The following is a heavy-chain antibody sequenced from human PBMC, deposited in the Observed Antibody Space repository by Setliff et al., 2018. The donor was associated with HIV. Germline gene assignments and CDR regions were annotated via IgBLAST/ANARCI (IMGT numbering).Heavy chain of an antibody. J-gene: IGHJ5*02. CDR2: INPNSGGT. Sequence: GASVKVSCKASGYTFTGYYMHWVRQAPGQGLEWMGRINPNSGGTNYAQKFQGSVTITRDTSASTAYMELSSLTSEDTAVYYCARGDVVVPAAIVVDWFDPWGQGTLVTVSS. CDR3: ARGDVVVPAAIVVDWFDP. D-gene: IGHD2-2*01. CDR1: GYTFTGYY. V-gene: IGHV1-2*06.